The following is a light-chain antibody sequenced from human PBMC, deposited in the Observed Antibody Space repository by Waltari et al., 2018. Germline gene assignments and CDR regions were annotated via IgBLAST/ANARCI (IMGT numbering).Light chain of an antibody. J-gene: IGLJ1*01. CDR3: ASWDDSHYV. V-gene: IGLV1-47*01. CDR1: NPNLGRNY. Sequence: QSVLTQPPSASETPGQRVTISCSGSNPNLGRNYLYWYQQLPGTAPKLLLYRTNQRPSGVPDRFSASKSGTSASLAISGLRSEDEAVYYCASWDDSHYVFGTGTQVTVL. CDR2: RTN.